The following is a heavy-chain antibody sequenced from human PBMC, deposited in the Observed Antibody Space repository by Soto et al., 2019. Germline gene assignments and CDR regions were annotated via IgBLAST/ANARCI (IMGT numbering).Heavy chain of an antibody. Sequence: GASVRVSCKASGYTFTGYYMHWVRQAPGQGLEWMGWINPNSGGTNYAQKFQGWVTVTRDTSITTAYMELSRLRSDDTAVYYCAREEKNGMDVWGQGTTVTVSS. J-gene: IGHJ6*02. CDR3: AREEKNGMDV. CDR2: INPNSGGT. CDR1: GYTFTGYY. V-gene: IGHV1-2*04.